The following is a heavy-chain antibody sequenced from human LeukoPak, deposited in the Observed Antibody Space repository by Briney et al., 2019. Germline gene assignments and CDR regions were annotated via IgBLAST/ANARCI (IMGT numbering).Heavy chain of an antibody. CDR3: ARLSHSSSWNNWFDP. CDR1: GYTCAGYG. V-gene: IGHV1-18*04. CDR2: ISAYNGNT. Sequence: GASVKVSCKTSGYTCAGYGISWVRQAPGQGLEWMGWISAYNGNTNYAQKLQGRVTMTTDTSTSTAYMELRSLRSDDTAVYYCARLSHSSSWNNWFDPWGQGTLVTVSS. D-gene: IGHD6-13*01. J-gene: IGHJ5*02.